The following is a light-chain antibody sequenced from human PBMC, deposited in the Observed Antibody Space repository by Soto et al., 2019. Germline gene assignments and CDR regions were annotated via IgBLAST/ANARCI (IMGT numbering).Light chain of an antibody. J-gene: IGLJ3*02. CDR1: SSNIGAGYD. Sequence: QSVLTQPPSVSGAPGQRVTISCTGSSSNIGAGYDVHWYQQLPGTAPKLLIYDNNNQPSGVPDRFSGSKSGTSASLAITGLQAEDEADYYCQSYDSSLSSWVFGGGTKLTVL. V-gene: IGLV1-40*01. CDR3: QSYDSSLSSWV. CDR2: DNN.